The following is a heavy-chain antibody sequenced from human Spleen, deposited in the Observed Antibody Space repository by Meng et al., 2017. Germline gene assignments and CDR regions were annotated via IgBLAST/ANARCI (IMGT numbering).Heavy chain of an antibody. Sequence: GGSLRLSCAASGFTFSSYTMNWVRQAPGKGLEWVSSISSSGSYIYYADSVKGRFTISRDNAKNSLYLQMNSLRVEDTAVYYCARSHFFFDYWGQGTLVTVSS. J-gene: IGHJ4*02. CDR2: ISSSGSYI. CDR1: GFTFSSYT. CDR3: ARSHFFFDY. D-gene: IGHD2/OR15-2a*01. V-gene: IGHV3-21*01.